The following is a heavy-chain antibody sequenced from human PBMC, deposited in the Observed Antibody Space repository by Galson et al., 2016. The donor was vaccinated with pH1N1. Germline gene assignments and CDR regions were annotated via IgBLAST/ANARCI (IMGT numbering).Heavy chain of an antibody. CDR2: ITKRPEGYTT. CDR3: TRENHHKFDY. Sequence: SLRLSCAASGFTLGDFYMDWVRQAPGKGLEWVGRITKRPEGYTTQDAASVRGRFIISREDSKALLYLQMNSLTTEDTAVYYCTRENHHKFDYWGQGTLVTVSS. CDR1: GFTLGDFY. J-gene: IGHJ4*02. V-gene: IGHV3-72*01.